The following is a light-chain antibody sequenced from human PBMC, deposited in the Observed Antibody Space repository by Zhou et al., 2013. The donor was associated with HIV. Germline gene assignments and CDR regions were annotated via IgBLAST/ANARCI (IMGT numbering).Light chain of an antibody. J-gene: IGKJ4*01. Sequence: DIQMTQSPSSLSASVGDTVTITCRASQSISGYLNWYQQKPGKAPMLLIYAASSLQSGVPSSFSGSGSGTTFTLTISSLQSEDFANYYCQQSYTTPETFGGGTKVEIK. CDR1: QSISGY. V-gene: IGKV1-39*01. CDR3: QQSYTTPET. CDR2: AAS.